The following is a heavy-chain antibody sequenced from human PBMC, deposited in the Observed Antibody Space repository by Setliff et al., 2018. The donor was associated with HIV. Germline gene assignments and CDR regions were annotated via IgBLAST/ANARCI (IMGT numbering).Heavy chain of an antibody. CDR2: IFHSGSP. CDR3: ARPIILSVIDGMDV. J-gene: IGHJ6*02. Sequence: SSETLSLTCAVSGGSISSGGYSWSWIRQPPGKGLEWIGYIFHSGSPYYNPSLKSRLVISVDTSQNQFSLNLRSVTAADTAVYYCARPIILSVIDGMDVWGQGTKVTVSS. V-gene: IGHV4-30-2*05. D-gene: IGHD2-21*01. CDR1: GGSISSGGYS.